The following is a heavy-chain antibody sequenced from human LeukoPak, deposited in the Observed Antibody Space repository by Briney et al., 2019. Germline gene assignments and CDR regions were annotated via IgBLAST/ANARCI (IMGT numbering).Heavy chain of an antibody. D-gene: IGHD4-17*01. CDR3: VKEKTTVTSRGAFEI. V-gene: IGHV3-30*02. CDR2: IRYDGSNK. J-gene: IGHJ3*02. Sequence: GGSLRLSCAASGFTFSSYGMHWVRQAPGKGLEWVAFIRYDGSNKYYAASVKGRFSISRDNSNNIFYVQMNNLTPEDTAIYYCVKEKTTVTSRGAFEIWGHGTMVTVSS. CDR1: GFTFSSYG.